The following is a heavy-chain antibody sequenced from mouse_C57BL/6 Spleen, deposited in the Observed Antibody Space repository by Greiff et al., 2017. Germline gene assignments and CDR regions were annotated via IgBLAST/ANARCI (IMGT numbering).Heavy chain of an antibody. CDR1: GYTFTDHT. J-gene: IGHJ2*01. V-gene: IGHV1-78*01. CDR3: ARGESWATLDYFDY. CDR2: IYPRDGST. D-gene: IGHD3-1*01. Sequence: QVQLPQSDAELVKPGASVKLSCKVSGYTFTDHTIHWMKQRPEQGLEWIGYIYPRDGSTKYNEKLKGKATLTADKSSSTAYMKCTSLTSEDSAGYFCARGESWATLDYFDYWGQGTTLTVSS.